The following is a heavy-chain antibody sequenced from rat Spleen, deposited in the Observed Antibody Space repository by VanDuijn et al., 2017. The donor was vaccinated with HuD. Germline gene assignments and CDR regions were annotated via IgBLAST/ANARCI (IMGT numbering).Heavy chain of an antibody. V-gene: IGHV3-1*01. D-gene: IGHD1-11*01. CDR2: ISYSGTI. J-gene: IGHJ4*01. Sequence: EVQLQESGPGLVKPSQSLSLTCSVTGFSITSAYRWNWIRKFPGNKMEWIGHISYSGTISYNPSLKSRISITRETSKNQFFLQLNSVTSEDTATYYCARETTEGIDAWGQGASVTVSS. CDR3: ARETTEGIDA. CDR1: GFSITSAY.